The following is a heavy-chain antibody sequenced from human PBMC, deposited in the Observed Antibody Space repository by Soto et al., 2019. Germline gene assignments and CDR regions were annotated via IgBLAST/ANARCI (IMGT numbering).Heavy chain of an antibody. CDR2: IYPGDSDT. V-gene: IGHV5-51*01. D-gene: IGHD6-19*01. Sequence: GESLKISCKGSGYNFTKCWIGWVRQMPGKGPEWMGIIYPGDSDTRYSPSFQGQVIISADKSISTAYLQWSSLKASDTAMYYCARHVIAVAGPLLYWGQGTLVTVSS. CDR3: ARHVIAVAGPLLY. CDR1: GYNFTKCW. J-gene: IGHJ4*02.